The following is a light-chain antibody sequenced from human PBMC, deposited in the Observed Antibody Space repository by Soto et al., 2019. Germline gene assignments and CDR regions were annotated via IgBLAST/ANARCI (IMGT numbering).Light chain of an antibody. Sequence: EIVLTQSPGTLSFSPGERATLSCRASQSVSSSFLAWYQQTPGQAPRLLIYGASNRATGIPDRFSGSGSGRDFTLTISRLEPEDFAVYYCHQYGYSPLTFGGGTKVEIX. CDR1: QSVSSSF. V-gene: IGKV3-20*01. CDR3: HQYGYSPLT. J-gene: IGKJ4*01. CDR2: GAS.